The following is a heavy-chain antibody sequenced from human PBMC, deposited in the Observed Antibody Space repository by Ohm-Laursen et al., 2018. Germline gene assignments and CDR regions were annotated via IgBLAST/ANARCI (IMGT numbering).Heavy chain of an antibody. D-gene: IGHD1-14*01. CDR1: GFTFSSYS. J-gene: IGHJ4*02. V-gene: IGHV3-21*04. Sequence: SLRLSCAASGFTFSSYSMNWVRQAPGKGLEWVSSISTSSSYIYYADSVKGRFTISRDNAKNSLYLQMNSLRAEDTAVYYCAKDLPTSTLRRPREPFDYWGQGTLVTVSS. CDR2: ISTSSSYI. CDR3: AKDLPTSTLRRPREPFDY.